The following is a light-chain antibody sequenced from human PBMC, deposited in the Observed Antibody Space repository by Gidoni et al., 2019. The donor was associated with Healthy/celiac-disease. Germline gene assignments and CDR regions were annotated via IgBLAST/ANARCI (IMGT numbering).Light chain of an antibody. CDR2: DVS. V-gene: IGLV2-11*01. Sequence: QSALTQPRSVSGSPGQSVTISCTGTNSDVGGYNYVSWYQQHPGKAPKVVISDVSKRPSGVPDRFSGSKSGNTASLTISGLQAEDEADYSCCSYAFSYTGLFGGETKLTVL. CDR3: CSYAFSYTGL. J-gene: IGLJ2*01. CDR1: NSDVGGYNY.